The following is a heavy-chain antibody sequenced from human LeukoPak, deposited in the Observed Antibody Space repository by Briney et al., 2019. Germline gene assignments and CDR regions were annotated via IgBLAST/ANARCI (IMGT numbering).Heavy chain of an antibody. CDR1: GGSIRSGSYY. V-gene: IGHV4-61*02. D-gene: IGHD2-21*01. J-gene: IGHJ4*02. Sequence: SETLSLTCTVSGGSIRSGSYYWSWIRQPAGKGLEWIGRIYTSGSTNYNPSLQSRVTISVDTSKNQFSLKLSSVTAADTAVYYCARHRILWWGTAGLNFDYWGQGTLVTVSS. CDR2: IYTSGST. CDR3: ARHRILWWGTAGLNFDY.